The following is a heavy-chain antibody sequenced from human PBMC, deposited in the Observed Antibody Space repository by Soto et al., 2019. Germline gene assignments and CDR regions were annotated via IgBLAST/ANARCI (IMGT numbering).Heavy chain of an antibody. CDR1: GYTFISYT. CDR3: ARDGYSYGYTGSGAFDI. CDR2: INAGNGNP. J-gene: IGHJ3*02. V-gene: IGHV1-3*01. Sequence: QVQLVQSGAEVKKPGASVKVSCKASGYTFISYTMHWVRQAPGQRLEWMGRINAGNGNPKYSQKFQGRVTITRDTAASTVYMELSSLTSEDATVYYCARDGYSYGYTGSGAFDIWGQGTMVTVSS. D-gene: IGHD5-18*01.